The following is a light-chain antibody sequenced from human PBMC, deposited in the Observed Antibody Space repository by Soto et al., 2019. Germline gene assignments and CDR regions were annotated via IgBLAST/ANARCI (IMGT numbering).Light chain of an antibody. J-gene: IGKJ5*01. Sequence: AMPVTQSPSPLSSSVGDRVTITCPASQGISSALAWYQQKPGKAPKLLIYDASSLECQVPSRFSGSGSGTDFTLTMSSRQPEDLATYYCQQFNSYPITFGQGTRLEIK. CDR1: QGISSA. CDR2: DAS. V-gene: IGKV1-13*02. CDR3: QQFNSYPIT.